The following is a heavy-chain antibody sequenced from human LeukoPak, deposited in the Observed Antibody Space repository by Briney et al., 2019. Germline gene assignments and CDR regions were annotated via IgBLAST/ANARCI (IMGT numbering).Heavy chain of an antibody. V-gene: IGHV4-34*01. CDR3: ARLQWLAFADY. CDR1: GGSFSGYY. D-gene: IGHD6-19*01. J-gene: IGHJ4*02. CDR2: INHSGST. Sequence: PSETLSLTCAVYGGSFSGYYWSWIRQPPGKGLEWIGEINHSGSTNYNPSLKSRVTISVDTSKNQFSLKLSSVTAADTAVYYCARLQWLAFADYWGQGTLVTVSS.